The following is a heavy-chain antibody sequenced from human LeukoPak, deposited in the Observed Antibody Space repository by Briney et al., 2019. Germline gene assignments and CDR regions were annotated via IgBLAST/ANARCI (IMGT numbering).Heavy chain of an antibody. CDR3: ARQRRFGEFDY. D-gene: IGHD3-10*01. J-gene: IGHJ4*02. V-gene: IGHV5-51*01. CDR2: IYPGDSDT. Sequence: GDSLKISCNGSGYSFTSYWIGWVRQMTGKGLEWMGIIYPGDSDTRYRPSFQRQVTISADKSISTAYLQWSSLKASDTAMYYCARQRRFGEFDYWGQGTLVTVSS. CDR1: GYSFTSYW.